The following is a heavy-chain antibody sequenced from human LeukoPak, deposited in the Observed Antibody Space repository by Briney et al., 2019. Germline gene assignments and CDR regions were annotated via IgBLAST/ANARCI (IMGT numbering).Heavy chain of an antibody. V-gene: IGHV4-39*01. CDR3: ASWVLVRGVITENYFDY. D-gene: IGHD3-10*02. CDR1: GGSISSSSYY. Sequence: PSETLSLTCTVSGGSISSSSYYWGWIRQPPGKGLEWIGSIYYSGSTYYNPSLKSRVTISVDTSKNQFSLKLSSVTAADTAVYYCASWVLVRGVITENYFDYWGQGTLVTVSS. CDR2: IYYSGST. J-gene: IGHJ4*02.